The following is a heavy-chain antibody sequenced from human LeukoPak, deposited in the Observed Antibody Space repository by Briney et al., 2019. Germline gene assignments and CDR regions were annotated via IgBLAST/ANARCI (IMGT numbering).Heavy chain of an antibody. J-gene: IGHJ3*02. Sequence: PGGSLRLSCAASGFTFDDYAMHWVRQAPGKGLEWVSVIYSGGSTYYADSVRGRFTISRDNSKNTLYLQMNSLRAEDTAVYYCARDVKALDAFDIWGQGARVTVSS. CDR2: IYSGGST. CDR3: ARDVKALDAFDI. V-gene: IGHV3-53*01. CDR1: GFTFDDYA.